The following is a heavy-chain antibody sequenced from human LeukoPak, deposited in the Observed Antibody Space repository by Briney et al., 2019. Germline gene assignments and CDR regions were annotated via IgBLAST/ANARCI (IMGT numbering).Heavy chain of an antibody. Sequence: GGSLRLSCSASGFTLSNYWMRWVRQAPGKGLEGVANIHQDGISKYYVDSVKGRFTISTDDDQNTLYLHMKNLRATDTAVYYCARDLFSGSYYEDFWGQGTLVTVSS. D-gene: IGHD1-26*01. J-gene: IGHJ4*02. CDR3: ARDLFSGSYYEDF. V-gene: IGHV3-7*01. CDR2: IHQDGISK. CDR1: GFTLSNYW.